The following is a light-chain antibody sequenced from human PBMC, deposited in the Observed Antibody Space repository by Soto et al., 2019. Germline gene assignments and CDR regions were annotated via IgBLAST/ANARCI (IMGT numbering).Light chain of an antibody. V-gene: IGLV2-14*01. CDR2: EVT. CDR1: SSDVGAYDY. Sequence: QSALTQPASVSASPGQSIAISCSGTSSDVGAYDYVSWYQHHPGKAPKLIIYEVTYRPSGVSNRFSASKSGNTASLTISGIQAEDEADYYCSSYTRSSTYVFVTGTKLTVL. J-gene: IGLJ1*01. CDR3: SSYTRSSTYV.